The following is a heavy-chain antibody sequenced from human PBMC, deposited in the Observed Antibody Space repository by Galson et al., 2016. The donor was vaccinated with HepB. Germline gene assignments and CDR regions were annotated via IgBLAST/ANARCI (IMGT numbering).Heavy chain of an antibody. V-gene: IGHV1-46*01. J-gene: IGHJ4*02. CDR1: GCIFTSYY. CDR3: VRLSYGDFPSDY. D-gene: IGHD4-17*01. Sequence: SVKVSCKASGCIFTSYYIHWVRQAPGQGLEWMGRITPSGGATTFAQKFQGRVTLTRDTSTNTVYMELSSLRSEDTAMYYCVRLSYGDFPSDYWGQGTLVTVSS. CDR2: ITPSGGAT.